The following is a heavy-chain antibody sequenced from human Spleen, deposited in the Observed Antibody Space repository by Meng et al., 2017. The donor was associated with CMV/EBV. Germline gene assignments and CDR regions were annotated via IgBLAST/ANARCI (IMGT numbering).Heavy chain of an antibody. CDR2: IFYSGST. CDR3: ARGIAAASTRWFDP. CDR1: GGSISRYY. J-gene: IGHJ5*02. Sequence: SETLSLTCTVSGGSISRYYWSWIRQPPGEGLEWIGYIFYSGSTNYNPSLKSRVAISVDTSKNQFSLRLSSVTAADTAVYYCARGIAAASTRWFDPWGQGTLVTVSS. V-gene: IGHV4-59*01. D-gene: IGHD6-13*01.